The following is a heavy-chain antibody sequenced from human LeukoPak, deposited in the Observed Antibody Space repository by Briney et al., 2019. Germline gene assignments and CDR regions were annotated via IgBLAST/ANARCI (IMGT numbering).Heavy chain of an antibody. V-gene: IGHV3-30*04. CDR2: ISYDGNNK. J-gene: IGHJ3*02. Sequence: GRSLRLSCAASGFTFSSYAMHWVRQAPGKGLEWVAIISYDGNNKYYADSVKGRFTISRDSSKNTLYLQMNSLRAEDTAVYYCARTYYPDAFDIWGQGTMVTVSS. D-gene: IGHD3-10*01. CDR3: ARTYYPDAFDI. CDR1: GFTFSSYA.